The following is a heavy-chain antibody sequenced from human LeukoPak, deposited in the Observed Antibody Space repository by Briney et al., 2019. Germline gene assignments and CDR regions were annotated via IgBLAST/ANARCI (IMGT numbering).Heavy chain of an antibody. Sequence: SVNLSCNASGYTFSSYAISWVRQAPGQGLEWMGRIIPILGIANYAQKFQGRVTITADKSTSTAYMELSSLRSEDPAVYYCARKRLGVFDYWGQGALVTVCS. CDR3: ARKRLGVFDY. J-gene: IGHJ4*02. V-gene: IGHV1-69*04. CDR1: GYTFSSYA. D-gene: IGHD3-10*01. CDR2: IIPILGIA.